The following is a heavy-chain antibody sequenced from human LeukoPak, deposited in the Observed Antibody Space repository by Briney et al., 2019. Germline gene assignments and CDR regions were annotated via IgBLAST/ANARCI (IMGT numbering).Heavy chain of an antibody. V-gene: IGHV3-43*02. J-gene: IGHJ4*02. CDR2: ISGDGGST. Sequence: GGSLRLSCAASGFTFDDYAMHWVRQAPGKGLEWVSLISGDGGSTYCADSVKGRFTISRDNSKNSLYLQMDSLRTEDTALYYCAKVVKYSYGLLFDYWGQGTLVTVSS. CDR3: AKVVKYSYGLLFDY. CDR1: GFTFDDYA. D-gene: IGHD5-18*01.